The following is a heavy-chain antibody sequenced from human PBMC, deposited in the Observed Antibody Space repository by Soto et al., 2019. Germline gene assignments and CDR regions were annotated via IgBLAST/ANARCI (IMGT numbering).Heavy chain of an antibody. CDR1: GGSISSGGYY. D-gene: IGHD4-4*01. CDR3: ARDSGPTVFSFTDYYYYGIYV. V-gene: IGHV4-31*03. J-gene: IGHJ6*01. CDR2: IYYSGST. Sequence: PSETLSLTCTVSGGSISSGGYYWVWIRQHPGKGLEWIGYIYYSGSTYYNPSLKSRVTISVDTSKNRFSLKLSSVTAADTAVYYCARDSGPTVFSFTDYYYYGIYV.